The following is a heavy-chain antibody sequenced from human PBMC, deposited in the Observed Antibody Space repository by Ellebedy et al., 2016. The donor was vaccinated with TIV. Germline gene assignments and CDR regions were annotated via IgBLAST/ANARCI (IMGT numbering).Heavy chain of an antibody. D-gene: IGHD6-6*01. V-gene: IGHV4-39*01. CDR3: ARLAYSSSSRDYYYGMDV. J-gene: IGHJ6*02. Sequence: SETLSLXCSVSGGSISSPSFHWGWTRQSPGKGLEWVGSIDYSGRTYYNPSLKSRVIISVDTSKNQFSLRLSSVTAADTAVYYCARLAYSSSSRDYYYGMDVWGQGTTVTVSS. CDR1: GGSISSPSFH. CDR2: IDYSGRT.